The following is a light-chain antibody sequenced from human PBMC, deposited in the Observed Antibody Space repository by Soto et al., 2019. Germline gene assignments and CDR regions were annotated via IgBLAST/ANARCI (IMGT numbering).Light chain of an antibody. V-gene: IGLV2-14*01. Sequence: QSALTQPASLSGSPGQSITMSCTGTSDDVGAYDYVSWYQQHPGEVPKLIIYEVSNRPASVSNRFSGSKSGNTASLTISGLQAEDEADYYCSSYTTRSSDVFGTGTKVTVL. CDR3: SSYTTRSSDV. CDR2: EVS. CDR1: SDDVGAYDY. J-gene: IGLJ1*01.